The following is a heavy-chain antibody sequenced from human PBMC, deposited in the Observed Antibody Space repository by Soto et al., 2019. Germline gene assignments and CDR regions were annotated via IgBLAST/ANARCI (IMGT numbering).Heavy chain of an antibody. CDR2: INPNSGNT. CDR3: ARGSVHDCSGGSCYSIDAFDI. Sequence: ASLKVYCNASGCTFTSYDINCVRHSAGRGVEWMGWINPNSGNTGYAQNFQGRVTMTRNTSISTAYMELSSLRSEDTAVYYCARGSVHDCSGGSCYSIDAFDIWGQGTMVTVSS. J-gene: IGHJ3*02. CDR1: GCTFTSYD. D-gene: IGHD2-15*01. V-gene: IGHV1-8*01.